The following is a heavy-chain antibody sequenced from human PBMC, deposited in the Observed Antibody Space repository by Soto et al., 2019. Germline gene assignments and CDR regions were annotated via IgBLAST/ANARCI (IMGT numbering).Heavy chain of an antibody. CDR3: AREGNSVLLWFGEWAY. CDR2: ISSSGSTI. CDR1: GLTFSDYY. V-gene: IGHV3-11*01. D-gene: IGHD3-10*01. J-gene: IGHJ4*02. Sequence: PGGSLRLSCAASGLTFSDYYMSWIRQAPGKGLEWVSYISSSGSTIYYADSVKGRFTISRDNAKNSLYLHMNSLRAEDTAVYYCAREGNSVLLWFGEWAYWGQGTLVTVSS.